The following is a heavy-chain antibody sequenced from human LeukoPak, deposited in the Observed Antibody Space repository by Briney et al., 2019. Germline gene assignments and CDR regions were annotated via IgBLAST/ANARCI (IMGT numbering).Heavy chain of an antibody. V-gene: IGHV3-21*01. J-gene: IGHJ4*02. Sequence: GGSLRLSCAASGFTFSSYSMNWVRQAPGKGLEWFSSISSSSSYIYYADSVKGRFTISRDNAKNSLYLQMNSLRAEDTAVYYCARDRGGYTDYWGQGTLVTVSS. CDR1: GFTFSSYS. CDR2: ISSSSSYI. D-gene: IGHD3-22*01. CDR3: ARDRGGYTDY.